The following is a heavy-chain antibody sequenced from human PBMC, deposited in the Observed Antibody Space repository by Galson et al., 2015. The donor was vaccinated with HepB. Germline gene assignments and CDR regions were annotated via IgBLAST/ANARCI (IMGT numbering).Heavy chain of an antibody. CDR1: GYTFTGYY. CDR3: AREASSSWYGVFNY. J-gene: IGHJ4*02. Sequence: SVKVSCKASGYTFTGYYMHWVRQAPGQGLEWMGRINPNSGGTNYAQKFQGRVTMTRDTSISTAYMELSRLRSDDTAVYYCAREASSSWYGVFNYWGQGTLVTVSS. V-gene: IGHV1-2*06. CDR2: INPNSGGT. D-gene: IGHD6-13*01.